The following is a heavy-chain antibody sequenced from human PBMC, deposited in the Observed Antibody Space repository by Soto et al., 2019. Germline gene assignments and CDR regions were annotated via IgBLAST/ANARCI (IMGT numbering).Heavy chain of an antibody. CDR1: GYTFTSYD. D-gene: IGHD3-3*01. CDR2: MNPNSGNT. Sequence: QVQLVQSGAEVKKPGASVKVSCKASGYTFTSYDINWVRQATGQGLEWMGWMNPNSGNTGYAQKCQGRVTMTRNTSISTAYMELSSLRSEDTAVYYCASSLRFLEWLLLDYWGQGTLVTVSS. V-gene: IGHV1-8*01. CDR3: ASSLRFLEWLLLDY. J-gene: IGHJ4*02.